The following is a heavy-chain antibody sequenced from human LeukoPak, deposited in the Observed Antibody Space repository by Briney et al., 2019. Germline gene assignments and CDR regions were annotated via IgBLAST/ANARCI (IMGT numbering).Heavy chain of an antibody. J-gene: IGHJ4*02. D-gene: IGHD1-26*01. CDR3: ARVGATSGLY. CDR2: IYHSGST. Sequence: SETLSLTCAVSGGSISSSNWWSWARQPPGKGLDWIGEIYHSGSTNFNPSLKSRVTISVDKSKNQFSLKLSSVAAADTAVYYCARVGATSGLYWGQGTLVTVSS. V-gene: IGHV4-4*02. CDR1: GGSISSSNW.